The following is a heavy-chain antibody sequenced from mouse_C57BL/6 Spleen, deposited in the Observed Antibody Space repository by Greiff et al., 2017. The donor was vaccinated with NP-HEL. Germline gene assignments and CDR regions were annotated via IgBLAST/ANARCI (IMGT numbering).Heavy chain of an antibody. CDR1: GFNIKDDY. Sequence: EVHLVESGAELVRPGASVKLSCTASGFNIKDDYMHWVKQRPEQGLEWIGWIDPENGDTEYASKFQGKATITADTSSNTAYLQLSSLTSEDTAVYYCTTGGGSRSFDYWGQGTTLTVSS. CDR2: IDPENGDT. J-gene: IGHJ2*01. V-gene: IGHV14-4*01. D-gene: IGHD1-1*01. CDR3: TTGGGSRSFDY.